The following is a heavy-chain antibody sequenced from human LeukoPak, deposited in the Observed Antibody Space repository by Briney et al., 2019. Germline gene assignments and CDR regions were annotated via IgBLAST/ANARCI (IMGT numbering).Heavy chain of an antibody. CDR2: IYTSGST. CDR3: ARAPSHYDFWSGYYSRGEYFDY. V-gene: IGHV4-4*07. D-gene: IGHD3-3*01. J-gene: IGHJ4*02. Sequence: SETLSLTCTVSGGSISSYYWSWIRQPAGKGLEWIGRIYTSGSTNYNPSLKSRVTMSVDTSKNQFSLKLSSVTAADTAVYYCARAPSHYDFWSGYYSRGEYFDYWGQGTLVIVSS. CDR1: GGSISSYY.